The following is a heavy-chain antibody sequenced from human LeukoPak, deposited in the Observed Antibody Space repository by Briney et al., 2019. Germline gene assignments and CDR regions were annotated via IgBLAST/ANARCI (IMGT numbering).Heavy chain of an antibody. D-gene: IGHD6-6*01. V-gene: IGHV4-39*07. Sequence: SETLSLTCTVSGGSISPSSYYWGWIRQPPGKGLERVGSIYYNGTTYYNPSLKSHVTLSVDTSKHPLSPTLSSVTPADTAVYYCARVLGSSSSQPFDCWGQGTLVTVCS. CDR1: GGSISPSSYY. J-gene: IGHJ4*02. CDR2: IYYNGTT. CDR3: ARVLGSSSSQPFDC.